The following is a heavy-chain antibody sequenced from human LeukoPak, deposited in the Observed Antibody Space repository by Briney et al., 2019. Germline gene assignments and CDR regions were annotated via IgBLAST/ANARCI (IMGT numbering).Heavy chain of an antibody. CDR3: ARDRGEYSSGWAYYFDY. J-gene: IGHJ4*02. CDR2: LYSGGST. V-gene: IGHV3-53*01. Sequence: PGGSLRLSCAASGFTFSSNYMSWVRQAPGKGLEWVSVLYSGGSTFYADSVKGRFTISRDKSKNTLYLQMNSLRAEDTAVYYCARDRGEYSSGWAYYFDYWGQGTLVTVSS. CDR1: GFTFSSNY. D-gene: IGHD6-19*01.